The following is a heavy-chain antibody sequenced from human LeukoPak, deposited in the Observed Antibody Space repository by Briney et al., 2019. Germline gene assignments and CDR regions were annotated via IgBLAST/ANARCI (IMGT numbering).Heavy chain of an antibody. V-gene: IGHV4-59*01. CDR3: ARAFIAAAGLDY. D-gene: IGHD6-13*01. CDR1: GGSISSYY. J-gene: IGHJ4*02. CDR2: IYYSGST. Sequence: SETLSLTCTVSGGSISSYYWSWIRQPPGKGLEWIGYIYYSGSTNYNPSLKSRVTISVDTSENQFSLKLSSVTAADTAVYYCARAFIAAAGLDYWGQGTLVTVSS.